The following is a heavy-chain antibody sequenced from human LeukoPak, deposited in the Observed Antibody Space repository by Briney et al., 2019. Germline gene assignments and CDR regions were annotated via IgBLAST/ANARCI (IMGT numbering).Heavy chain of an antibody. CDR1: GYSISSGYY. CDR2: IYHSGST. J-gene: IGHJ6*04. V-gene: IGHV4-38-2*02. CDR3: ARDHIVVANYYFYYYGMDV. Sequence: SETLSLTCAVSGYSISSGYYWGWIRQPPGKGLEWIGSIYHSGSTYYNASLKSRVTISVDTSKNQFSLKLSSVTAADTAVYYCARDHIVVANYYFYYYGMDVWGKGATVTVSS. D-gene: IGHD2-15*01.